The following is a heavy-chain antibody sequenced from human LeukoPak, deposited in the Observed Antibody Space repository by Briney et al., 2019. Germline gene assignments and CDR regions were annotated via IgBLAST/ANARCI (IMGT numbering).Heavy chain of an antibody. D-gene: IGHD3-22*01. Sequence: GESLKISCKGSGYSFTSYWIGWVRQMPGKGLEWMGIIYPGDSDTRYSPSFQGQVTISADKSISTAYPQWSSLKASDTALYYCASQDSSGYDAFDIWGQGTMVTVSS. CDR1: GYSFTSYW. CDR2: IYPGDSDT. CDR3: ASQDSSGYDAFDI. V-gene: IGHV5-51*01. J-gene: IGHJ3*02.